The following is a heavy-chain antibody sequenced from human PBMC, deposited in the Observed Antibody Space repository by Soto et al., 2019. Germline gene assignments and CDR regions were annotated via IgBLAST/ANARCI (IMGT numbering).Heavy chain of an antibody. CDR2: IWYDGSNK. J-gene: IGHJ4*02. CDR1: GFTFSSYG. V-gene: IGHV3-33*01. CDR3: ARDAFMVRPDY. Sequence: QVQLVESGGGVVQPGRSLRLSCAASGFTFSSYGMHWVRQAPGKGLEWVAVIWYDGSNKYYADSVKGRFTISRDNSKNTLYLQMTSLRAEDTAVYYCARDAFMVRPDYWGQGTLVTVSS. D-gene: IGHD3-10*01.